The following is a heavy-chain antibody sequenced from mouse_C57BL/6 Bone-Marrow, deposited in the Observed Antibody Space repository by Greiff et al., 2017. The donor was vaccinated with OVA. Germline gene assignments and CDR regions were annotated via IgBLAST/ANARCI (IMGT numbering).Heavy chain of an antibody. Sequence: EVMLVESGGGLVQPKGSLKLSCAASGFSFNTYAMNWVRQAPGKGLEWVARIRSKSNNYATYYADSVKDRFTISRDDSESMLYLQMNNLKTEDTAMYYCVRHGWNYYAMDYWGQGTSVTVSS. V-gene: IGHV10-1*01. D-gene: IGHD3-3*01. CDR3: VRHGWNYYAMDY. CDR1: GFSFNTYA. CDR2: IRSKSNNYAT. J-gene: IGHJ4*01.